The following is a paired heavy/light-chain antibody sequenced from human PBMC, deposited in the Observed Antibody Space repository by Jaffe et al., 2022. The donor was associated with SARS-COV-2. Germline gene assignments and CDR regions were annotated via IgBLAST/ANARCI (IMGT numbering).Heavy chain of an antibody. V-gene: IGHV3-23*01. Sequence: EVQLLESGGGLVQPGGSLRLSCAASGFTFNNYGMSWVRQAPGRGLEWVSGISVSGDSTYYADSVQGRFTISRDNSENTLSLQMHSLRAEDTAVYYCAKDRGLFGDYFCGDYWGRGALVTVSS. CDR3: AKDRGLFGDYFCGDY. CDR1: GFTFNNYG. J-gene: IGHJ4*02. D-gene: IGHD4-17*01. CDR2: ISVSGDST.
Light chain of an antibody. CDR2: AAT. Sequence: AIRMTQSPSSLSASTGDRVTITCRASQGLNSHLAWYQQKPGKAPKLLIYAATNLQSGVPSRFSGSESGTDFTLTINRLQSEDFATYYCQQYYSYPLAFGQGTRLEIK. CDR1: QGLNSH. J-gene: IGKJ5*01. V-gene: IGKV1-8*01. CDR3: QQYYSYPLA.